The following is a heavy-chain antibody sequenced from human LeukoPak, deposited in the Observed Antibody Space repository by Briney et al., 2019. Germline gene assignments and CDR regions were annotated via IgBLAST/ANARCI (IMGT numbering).Heavy chain of an antibody. D-gene: IGHD4-17*01. CDR3: ARGGDYGDLRYFDY. CDR2: IYYRGST. J-gene: IGHJ4*02. Sequence: SETLSLTCTVSGGSTNNYYRSWIRQPPRKGLEWIGYIYYRGSTNYNPSLKRRVTFSVDTSKNQFSLKLNSVTAADTAVYYCARGGDYGDLRYFDYWGQGTLVTVSS. CDR1: GGSTNNYY. V-gene: IGHV4-59*01.